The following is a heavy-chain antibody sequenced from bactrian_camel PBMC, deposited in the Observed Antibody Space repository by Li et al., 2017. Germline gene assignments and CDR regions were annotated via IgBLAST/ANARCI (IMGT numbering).Heavy chain of an antibody. V-gene: IGHV3S54*01. D-gene: IGHD3*01. CDR2: IYTGGSSA. CDR1: QYSSRDNC. Sequence: HVQLVESGGGSVQAGGSLRLSCGASQYSSRDNCMGWFRQAPGKEREAVARIYTGGSSAEYADSVKGRFTIFIDHVMGTLDLQMNSLEPEDTGTYYCAASERSGICALAVWAFTYWGQGTQVTVS. CDR3: AASERSGICALAVWAFTY. J-gene: IGHJ4*01.